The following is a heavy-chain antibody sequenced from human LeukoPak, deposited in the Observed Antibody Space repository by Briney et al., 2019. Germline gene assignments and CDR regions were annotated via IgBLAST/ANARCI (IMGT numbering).Heavy chain of an antibody. CDR2: ISGSGGST. CDR1: GFTFSSYA. D-gene: IGHD5-24*01. V-gene: IGHV3-23*01. Sequence: GGSLRLSCAASGFTFSSYAMGWVRQAPGKGLEWVSAISGSGGSTYYADSVKGRFTISRDNSKNTLYLQMNSLRAEDTVVYYCAKESRDGYGPPYFDYWGQGTLVTVSS. CDR3: AKESRDGYGPPYFDY. J-gene: IGHJ4*02.